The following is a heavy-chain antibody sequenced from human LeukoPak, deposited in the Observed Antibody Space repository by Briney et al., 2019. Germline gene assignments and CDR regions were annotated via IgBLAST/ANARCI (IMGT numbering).Heavy chain of an antibody. D-gene: IGHD3-10*01. CDR2: ISFDGVNT. CDR1: GFTFSTYA. J-gene: IGHJ4*02. Sequence: GGSLRLSCAASGFTFSTYAIHWVRQAPGKGLEWVAVISFDGVNTFYADSVKGRFTISRDNSNNTVYLQMNSLRAEDTAVYYCAKEWFGEDPFDYWGQGTLVTVSS. V-gene: IGHV3-30*04. CDR3: AKEWFGEDPFDY.